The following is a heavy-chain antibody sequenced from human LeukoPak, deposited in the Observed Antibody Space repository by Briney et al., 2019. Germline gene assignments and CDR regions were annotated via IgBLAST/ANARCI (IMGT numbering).Heavy chain of an antibody. CDR3: ARGYYYDSSALTPTDY. J-gene: IGHJ4*02. V-gene: IGHV3-48*02. D-gene: IGHD3-22*01. CDR1: GFTFRSYS. Sequence: GGSLRLSCAASGFTFRSYSMNWVRQAPGKGLEWVSYISSSSSTIYYADSVKGRFTISRDNAKNSLYLQMNSLRDEDTAVYYCARGYYYDSSALTPTDYWGQGTLVTVSS. CDR2: ISSSSSTI.